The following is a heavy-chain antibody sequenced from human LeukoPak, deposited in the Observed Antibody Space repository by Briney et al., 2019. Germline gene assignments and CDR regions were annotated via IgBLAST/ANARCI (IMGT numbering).Heavy chain of an antibody. CDR3: ARHRRWFGQSFKTYHLDF. V-gene: IGHV4-39*01. D-gene: IGHD3-10*01. CDR1: GGSISSTTYY. CDR2: IYYSGIT. J-gene: IGHJ4*02. Sequence: SETLSLTCTVSGGSISSTTYYWGWLRQPPGTGLEWVGSIYYSGITYYTPSLRSRVTISTSKNQFSLNLSSVTAADTAVYYCARHRRWFGQSFKTYHLDFWGQGTLVTVSS.